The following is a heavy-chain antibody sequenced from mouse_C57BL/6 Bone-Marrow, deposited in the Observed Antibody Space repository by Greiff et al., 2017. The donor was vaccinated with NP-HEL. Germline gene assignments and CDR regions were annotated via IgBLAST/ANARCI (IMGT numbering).Heavy chain of an antibody. CDR1: GFTFSSYG. Sequence: EVKVVESGGDLVKPGGSLKLSCAASGFTFSSYGMSWVRQTPDKRLEWVATISSGGSYTYYPDSVKGRFTISRDNAKNTLYLQMSGLKSEDTAMYYCARHRATVVAPWFDVWGTGTTVTVAS. D-gene: IGHD1-1*01. V-gene: IGHV5-6*01. J-gene: IGHJ1*03. CDR3: ARHRATVVAPWFDV. CDR2: ISSGGSYT.